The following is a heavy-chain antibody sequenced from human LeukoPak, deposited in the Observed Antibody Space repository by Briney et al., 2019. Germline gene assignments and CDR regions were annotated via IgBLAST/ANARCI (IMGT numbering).Heavy chain of an antibody. CDR1: GVTFSSYA. D-gene: IGHD5-12*01. Sequence: PGGSLRLSCAASGVTFSSYAMHWVRQAPGKGLEWVAVISYDGSNKYYADSVKGRFTISRDNSKNTLYLQMNSLRAEDTAVYYYAKEHPGYSGYDRPGGIDYWGQGTLVTVSS. J-gene: IGHJ4*02. CDR3: AKEHPGYSGYDRPGGIDY. V-gene: IGHV3-30-3*01. CDR2: ISYDGSNK.